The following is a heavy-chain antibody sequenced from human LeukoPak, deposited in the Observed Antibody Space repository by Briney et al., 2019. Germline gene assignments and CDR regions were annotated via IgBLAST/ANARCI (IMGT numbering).Heavy chain of an antibody. CDR2: IKQDGSEK. CDR1: GFTFSSYW. V-gene: IGHV3-7*01. CDR3: ARVGYYDFRSGSYYYYGMDV. J-gene: IGHJ6*02. Sequence: GGSLRLSCAASGFTFSSYWMSWVRQAPGKGLEWVANIKQDGSEKYYVDSVKGRFTISRDNAKNSLYLQMNSLRAEDTAVYYCARVGYYDFRSGSYYYYGMDVWGQGTTVTVSS. D-gene: IGHD3-3*01.